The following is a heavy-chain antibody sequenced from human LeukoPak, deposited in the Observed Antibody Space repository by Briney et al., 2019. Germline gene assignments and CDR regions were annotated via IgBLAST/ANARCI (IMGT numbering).Heavy chain of an antibody. D-gene: IGHD1-7*01. CDR1: GFTFSSYG. CDR2: ISYDGSNK. V-gene: IGHV3-30*03. J-gene: IGHJ5*02. CDR3: ARGVTGTTSWFDP. Sequence: GGSLRLSCAASGFTFSSYGMHWVRQAPGKGLEWVAVISYDGSNKYYADSVKGRFTISRDNSKNTLYLQMNSLRAEDTAVYYCARGVTGTTSWFDPWGQGTLVTVSS.